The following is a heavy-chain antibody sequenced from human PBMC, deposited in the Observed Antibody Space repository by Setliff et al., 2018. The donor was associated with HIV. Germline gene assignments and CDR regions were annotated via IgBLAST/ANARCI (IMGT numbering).Heavy chain of an antibody. CDR1: GFTFGDYD. CDR2: ISRASTSI. J-gene: IGHJ6*03. CDR3: ARVVGSNLFQYYFYMDV. V-gene: IGHV3-21*01. D-gene: IGHD4-4*01. Sequence: GGSLRLSCTASGFTFGDYDMSWVRQAPGKGLEWVSSISRASTSIYYADSVKGRFTISRDNAKNSLYLQMNSLRAEDTAVYYCARVVGSNLFQYYFYMDVWGKGTTVTVSS.